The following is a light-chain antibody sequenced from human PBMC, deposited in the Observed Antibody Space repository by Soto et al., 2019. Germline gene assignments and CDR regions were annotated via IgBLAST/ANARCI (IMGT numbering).Light chain of an antibody. CDR2: DVS. CDR1: SSDVGGYKY. V-gene: IGLV2-14*01. CDR3: SSYTSSGTQV. Sequence: QSVLTQPASLSPSPGQSITISCTGTSSDVGGYKYVSWYQQHPGQAPKLMIYDVSNRPSGVSNRFSGSKSGNTASLTISGLQAEDEADYYCSSYTSSGTQVFGTGTKVTVL. J-gene: IGLJ1*01.